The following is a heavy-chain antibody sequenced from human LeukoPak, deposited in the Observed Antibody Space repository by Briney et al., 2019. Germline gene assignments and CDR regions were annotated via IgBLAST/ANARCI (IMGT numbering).Heavy chain of an antibody. CDR2: TYYSGST. D-gene: IGHD6-19*01. CDR3: ARAGSEAGNWFDP. V-gene: IGHV4-59*01. J-gene: IGHJ5*02. Sequence: SETLSLTCTVSGGSISSYYWSWIRRPPGKGLEWIGYTYYSGSTNYNPSLKSRVTISVDTSKNQFSLKLSSVTAADTAVYYCARAGSEAGNWFDPWGQGTLVTVSS. CDR1: GGSISSYY.